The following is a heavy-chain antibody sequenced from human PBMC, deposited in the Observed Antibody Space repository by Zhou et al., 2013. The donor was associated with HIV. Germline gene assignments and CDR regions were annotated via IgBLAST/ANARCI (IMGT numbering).Heavy chain of an antibody. CDR1: GGTFSSYA. D-gene: IGHD3-22*01. V-gene: IGHV1-69*05. CDR3: ARGYYDSSPWYFQH. Sequence: QVQLVQSGAEVKKPGSSVKVSCKASGGTFSSYAISWVRQAPGQGLEWMGGIIPIFGTANYAQKFQGRVTITTDESTSTAYMELRSLRSDDTAVYYCARGYYDSSPWYFQHWGQGTLVTVSS. CDR2: IIPIFGTA. J-gene: IGHJ1*01.